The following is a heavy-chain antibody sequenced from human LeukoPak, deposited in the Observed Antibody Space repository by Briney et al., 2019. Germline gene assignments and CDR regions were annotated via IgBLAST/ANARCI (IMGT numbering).Heavy chain of an antibody. D-gene: IGHD2-2*01. CDR2: IYHSGST. CDR3: ARNVVLLAAHYYYMDV. J-gene: IGHJ6*03. Sequence: SETLSLTCTVSGYSISSGYYWGWIRQPPGKGLEWIGSIYHSGSTYHNPSLKSRVTISVDTSKNQFSLKLSSVTAADTAVYYCARNVVLLAAHYYYMDVWGKGTTVTVSS. V-gene: IGHV4-38-2*02. CDR1: GYSISSGYY.